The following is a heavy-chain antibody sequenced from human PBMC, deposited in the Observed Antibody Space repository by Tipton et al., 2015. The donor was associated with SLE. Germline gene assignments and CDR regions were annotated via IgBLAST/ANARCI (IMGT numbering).Heavy chain of an antibody. D-gene: IGHD2-2*01. V-gene: IGHV3-9*01. CDR1: GFRFEDYA. J-gene: IGHJ6*02. CDR3: AKAIFCSSPSCHASDYYNGMDV. CDR2: ITWDSGRM. Sequence: SLRLSCAASGFRFEDYAMHWVRQAPGKGLEWVSVITWDSGRMGYADSVKGRLTISRDNAKNSLYLQMNSLRAEDTALYYCAKAIFCSSPSCHASDYYNGMDVWGQGTTVTVS.